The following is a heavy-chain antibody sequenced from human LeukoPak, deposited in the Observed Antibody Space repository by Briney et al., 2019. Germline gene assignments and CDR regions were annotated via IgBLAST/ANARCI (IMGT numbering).Heavy chain of an antibody. V-gene: IGHV4-39*07. Sequence: PSETLSLTCTVSGGSISSSIYYWGWIRQPPGKGLEWIGSIYHSGSTYYNPSLKSRVTISVDTSKNQFSLKLSSVTAADTAVYYCARDQLELRYWGQGTLVTVSS. CDR3: ARDQLELRY. D-gene: IGHD1-1*01. CDR1: GGSISSSIYY. J-gene: IGHJ4*02. CDR2: IYHSGST.